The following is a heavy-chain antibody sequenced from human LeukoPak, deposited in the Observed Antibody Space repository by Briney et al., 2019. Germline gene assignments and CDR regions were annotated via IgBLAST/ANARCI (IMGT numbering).Heavy chain of an antibody. CDR1: GFTFSNFA. D-gene: IGHD3-22*01. J-gene: IGHJ4*02. V-gene: IGHV3-23*01. CDR2: ISGGGNNR. CDR3: AAGVRDSSGYFDY. Sequence: GGSLRLSCAASGFTFSNFAVSWVRQAPGKGLEWVSAISGGGNNRYYADYVKGRFTISRDNSKNTLYLQMNSLRAEDTAVYYRAAGVRDSSGYFDYWGQGTLVTVSP.